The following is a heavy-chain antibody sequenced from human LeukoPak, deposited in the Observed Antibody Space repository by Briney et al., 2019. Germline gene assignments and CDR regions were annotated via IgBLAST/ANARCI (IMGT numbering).Heavy chain of an antibody. V-gene: IGHV3-48*04. Sequence: GGSLRLSCAASGFTFSSYWMNWVRQAPGKGLEWVSYIHAGGRTIYYADSVAGRFTVSRDNAKNSLYLQMDSLRAEDTAVYYCARDVRNAVTRPYYFDYWGQGTLVTVSS. CDR1: GFTFSSYW. CDR3: ARDVRNAVTRPYYFDY. CDR2: IHAGGRTI. J-gene: IGHJ4*02. D-gene: IGHD4-17*01.